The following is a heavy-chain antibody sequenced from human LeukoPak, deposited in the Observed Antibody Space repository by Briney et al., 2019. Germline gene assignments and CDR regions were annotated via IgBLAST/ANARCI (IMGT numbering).Heavy chain of an antibody. V-gene: IGHV6-1*01. Sequence: SRTLSLTCAISGDSVSSYSAAWIWIRQSPSRGLEWLGRTYYRSKWYNDYAVSVKSRITMNPDTSKNQFSLQLDSVTPEDTAVYYCCHSLSGRTGAFDIWGRGTVVTVSS. J-gene: IGHJ3*02. D-gene: IGHD2-21*01. CDR2: TYYRSKWYN. CDR1: GDSVSSYSAA. CDR3: CHSLSGRTGAFDI.